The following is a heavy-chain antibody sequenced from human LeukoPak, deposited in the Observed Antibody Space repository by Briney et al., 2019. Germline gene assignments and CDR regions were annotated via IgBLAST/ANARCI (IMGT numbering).Heavy chain of an antibody. V-gene: IGHV3-33*01. J-gene: IGHJ4*02. CDR1: GFTFSSYG. Sequence: SGGSLRLSCAASGFTFSSYGMHWVRQAPGKGLEWVAVIWYDGSNKYYADSVKGRFTISRDNSKNTLYLQMNSLRAEDTAVYYCAREAIVLMVYALTYFDYWGQGTLVTVSS. CDR3: AREAIVLMVYALTYFDY. CDR2: IWYDGSNK. D-gene: IGHD2-8*01.